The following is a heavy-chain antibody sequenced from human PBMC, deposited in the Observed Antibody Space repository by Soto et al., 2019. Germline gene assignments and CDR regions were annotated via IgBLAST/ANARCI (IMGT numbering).Heavy chain of an antibody. CDR2: IIPIPDIT. Sequence: QVQLVQSGAEVRKPGSSVKVSCKAPGGTFSTYIISWVRQAPGQGLEWMGRIIPIPDITNYAQKFQGRVTVTADRATSPAYMELTSLKSDDRAVYYCARDRITTRGDAFDLWGQGILVTVSS. J-gene: IGHJ3*01. CDR3: ARDRITTRGDAFDL. D-gene: IGHD3-3*01. CDR1: GGTFSTYI. V-gene: IGHV1-69*08.